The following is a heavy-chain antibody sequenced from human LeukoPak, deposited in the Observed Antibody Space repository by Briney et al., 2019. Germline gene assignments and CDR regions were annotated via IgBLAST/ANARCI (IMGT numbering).Heavy chain of an antibody. V-gene: IGHV6-1*01. CDR2: TYYRSKWYN. CDR1: GDSVSSNSAA. Sequence: SQTLSLTCAISGDSVSSNSAAWNWSRQSPSRGLELLGRTYYRSKWYNDYAVSVKSRITINPDTSKNQFSLQLTSVTPEDTAVYYCARGFSHYDFWSGYSPPYYYYYGMDVWGQGTTVTVSS. D-gene: IGHD3-3*01. J-gene: IGHJ6*02. CDR3: ARGFSHYDFWSGYSPPYYYYYGMDV.